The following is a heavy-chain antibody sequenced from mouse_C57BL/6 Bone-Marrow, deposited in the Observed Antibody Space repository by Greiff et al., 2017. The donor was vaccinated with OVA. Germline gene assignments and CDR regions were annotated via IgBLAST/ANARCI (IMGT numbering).Heavy chain of an antibody. CDR1: GYSFTDYN. J-gene: IGHJ4*01. CDR3: ARRGNSRGSSLYYAMDY. V-gene: IGHV1-39*01. D-gene: IGHD1-1*01. Sequence: EVKLMESGPELVKPGASVKISCKASGYSFTDYNMNWVKQSNGKSLEWIGVINPNYGTTSYNQKFKGKATLTVDQSSSTAYMQLNSLTSEDSAVYYCARRGNSRGSSLYYAMDYWGQGTSVTVSS. CDR2: INPNYGTT.